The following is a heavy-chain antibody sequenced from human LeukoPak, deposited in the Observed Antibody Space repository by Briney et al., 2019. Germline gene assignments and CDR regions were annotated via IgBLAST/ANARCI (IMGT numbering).Heavy chain of an antibody. CDR2: INHSGST. V-gene: IGHV4-34*01. J-gene: IGHJ4*02. CDR1: GGSFSGYY. D-gene: IGHD3-22*01. Sequence: PSETLSLTCAVYGGSFSGYYWSWIRQPPGKGLEWIGEINHSGSTNYNPSLKSRVTISVDTSKNRFSLKLSSVTAADTAVYYCARGGDYYDSSGQPRGFDYWGQGTLVTVSS. CDR3: ARGGDYYDSSGQPRGFDY.